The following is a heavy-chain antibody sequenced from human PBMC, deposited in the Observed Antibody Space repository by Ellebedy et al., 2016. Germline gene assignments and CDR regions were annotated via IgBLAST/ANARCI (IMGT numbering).Heavy chain of an antibody. D-gene: IGHD7-27*01. CDR1: GFTFSTSW. CDR3: ARDGSSGSFDY. CDR2: IGGDSSSK. V-gene: IGHV3-48*02. Sequence: GESLKISCVASGFTFSTSWMHWVRLAPGKGLEWVSFIGGDSSSKQYADSVKGRFTISRDNAKNSLYLQMNSLRDEDTAFYYCARDGSSGSFDYWGQGTLVTVPS. J-gene: IGHJ4*02.